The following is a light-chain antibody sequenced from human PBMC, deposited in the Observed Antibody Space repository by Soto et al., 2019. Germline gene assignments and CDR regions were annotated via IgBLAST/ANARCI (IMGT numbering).Light chain of an antibody. Sequence: QSALTQPASVSGSPGQSITISCTGTSSDVGSYNLVSWYQQHAAKAPKLMIYDDSRRPSGVSNRFSGYKSGNTASLTISGLQAEDEADYYCCSYAGSSIVVFGGGTQLTVL. V-gene: IGLV2-23*01. CDR1: SSDVGSYNL. CDR2: DDS. CDR3: CSYAGSSIVV. J-gene: IGLJ2*01.